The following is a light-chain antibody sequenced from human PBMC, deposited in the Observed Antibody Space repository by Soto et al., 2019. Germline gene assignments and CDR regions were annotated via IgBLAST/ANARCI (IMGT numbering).Light chain of an antibody. CDR2: AAS. Sequence: DIQMTQSPSSLSASVGDRVTITCRASQSISSYLNWYQQKPGKAPKLLIYAASSLQSGVPSRFSGSGSGKDFTLTISSLQPEDFATYYCQQSYSTPITFGQGTRLEMK. CDR3: QQSYSTPIT. CDR1: QSISSY. J-gene: IGKJ5*01. V-gene: IGKV1-39*01.